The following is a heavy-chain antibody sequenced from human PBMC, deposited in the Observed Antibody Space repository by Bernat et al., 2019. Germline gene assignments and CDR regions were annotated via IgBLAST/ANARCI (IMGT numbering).Heavy chain of an antibody. CDR2: IAYDGSNK. V-gene: IGHV3-30*18. Sequence: QVQLVESGGGVVQPGRSLRLSCAASGFTFSSYGMHWVRQAPGKGLEGVAVIAYDGSNKYYADSVKGRFTISRDNSKTTLYLQMTSLRAEDTAVYYCAKGLAYCSGGSCYPLDYWGQGTLVTVSS. D-gene: IGHD2-15*01. CDR3: AKGLAYCSGGSCYPLDY. J-gene: IGHJ4*02. CDR1: GFTFSSYG.